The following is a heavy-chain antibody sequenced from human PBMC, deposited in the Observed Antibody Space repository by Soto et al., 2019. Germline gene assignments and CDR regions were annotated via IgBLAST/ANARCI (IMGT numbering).Heavy chain of an antibody. J-gene: IGHJ6*02. CDR2: VNGGGDRE. CDR3: AKGGASRGHYYGVDV. D-gene: IGHD3-10*01. CDR1: GFTFTNFA. V-gene: IGHV3-23*01. Sequence: PGGSLRLSCTASGFTFTNFAMTWVRQAPGKGLEWVSSVNGGGDREYYADFAKGRFILSRDNSKNTVFLQMQSLRDEDTALYYCAKGGASRGHYYGVDVWGQGTMVTVSS.